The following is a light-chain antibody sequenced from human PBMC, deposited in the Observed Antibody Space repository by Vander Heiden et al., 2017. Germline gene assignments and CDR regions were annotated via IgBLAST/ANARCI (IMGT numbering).Light chain of an antibody. V-gene: IGKV2-30*02. J-gene: IGKJ4*01. Sequence: VMTESALSLPVTLGQQASISCTSSQCLIHRDGNTYLNWFQQRPGQAPRRLIYKVSNRDSGVPDRFSGSGSGTDFTLRISRVEAEDVGVYYCKQAKRWPLTFGGGTKVEIK. CDR2: KVS. CDR3: KQAKRWPLT. CDR1: QCLIHRDGNTY.